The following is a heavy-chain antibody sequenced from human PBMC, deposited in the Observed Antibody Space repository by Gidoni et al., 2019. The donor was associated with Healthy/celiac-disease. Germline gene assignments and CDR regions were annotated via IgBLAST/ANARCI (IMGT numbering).Heavy chain of an antibody. Sequence: QVQLVQSGAEVKKPGASVKVSCKASGYTFTSYGISWVRQAPGQGLEWMGWISAYNGNTNYAQKLQGRVTMTTDTSTSTAYMELRSLRSDDTAVYYCARVHLTTFLWFGEPKAGNWFDPWGQGTLVTVSS. CDR2: ISAYNGNT. V-gene: IGHV1-18*01. CDR3: ARVHLTTFLWFGEPKAGNWFDP. D-gene: IGHD3-10*01. CDR1: GYTFTSYG. J-gene: IGHJ5*02.